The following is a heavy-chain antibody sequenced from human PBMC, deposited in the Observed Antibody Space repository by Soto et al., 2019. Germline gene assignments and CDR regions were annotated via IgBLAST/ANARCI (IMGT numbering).Heavy chain of an antibody. J-gene: IGHJ5*02. V-gene: IGHV1-18*01. Sequence: GASVKVSCKASGYTFTSYGISWVRQAPGQGLEWMGWISAYNGGTNYAQKFQGWVTMTRDTSISTAYMELSRLRSDDTAVYYCARYYCSSTSCYGNWFDPWGQGTLVTVSS. D-gene: IGHD2-2*01. CDR2: ISAYNGGT. CDR3: ARYYCSSTSCYGNWFDP. CDR1: GYTFTSYG.